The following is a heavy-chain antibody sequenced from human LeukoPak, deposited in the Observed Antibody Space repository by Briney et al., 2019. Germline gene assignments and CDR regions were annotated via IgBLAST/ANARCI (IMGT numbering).Heavy chain of an antibody. CDR1: GGSISSYY. J-gene: IGHJ6*03. V-gene: IGHV4-39*01. Sequence: ETLTLTCTVSGGSISSYYWGWIRQPPGKGLEWIGSIYYSGSNYYNPSLKSRVTISVDTSKNQFSLKLPSVSAADTAVYYCARISSGWADYYVDVWGKGNTVTVSS. CDR3: ARISSGWADYYVDV. D-gene: IGHD6-19*01. CDR2: IYYSGSN.